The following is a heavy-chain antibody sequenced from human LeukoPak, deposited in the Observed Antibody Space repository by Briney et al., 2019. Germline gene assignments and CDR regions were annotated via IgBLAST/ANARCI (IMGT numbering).Heavy chain of an antibody. V-gene: IGHV4-39*07. CDR3: ARPSYSGSGSYDY. Sequence: PSETLSLTCTLSGGFIYSGRYYWGWIRQSPGKGLEWFGSIYYSGSTYYNPSLKSRVTISVDASKHQFSLKLTSVTAAHTAVYYCARPSYSGSGSYDYWGQGTLVTVSS. J-gene: IGHJ4*02. CDR2: IYYSGST. D-gene: IGHD3-10*01. CDR1: GGFIYSGRYY.